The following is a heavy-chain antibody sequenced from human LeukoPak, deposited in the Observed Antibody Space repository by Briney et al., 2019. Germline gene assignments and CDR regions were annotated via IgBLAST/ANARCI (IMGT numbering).Heavy chain of an antibody. Sequence: GSLRLSCAASGFTFSSYSMNWVRQAPGKRLEWVSSIISSSSYIYYADSVKGRFTISRDNAKNSLYLQMNSLRAEDTAVYYCAKGRSYDSSGYRVHGAFDIWGQGTMVTVSS. CDR3: AKGRSYDSSGYRVHGAFDI. J-gene: IGHJ3*02. CDR1: GFTFSSYS. CDR2: IISSSSYI. V-gene: IGHV3-21*01. D-gene: IGHD3-22*01.